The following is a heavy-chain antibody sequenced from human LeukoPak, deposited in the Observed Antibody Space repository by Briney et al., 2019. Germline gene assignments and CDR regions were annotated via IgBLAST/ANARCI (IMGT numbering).Heavy chain of an antibody. Sequence: GASVKVSCKASGYTFTSYAMHWVRQAPGQRLEWMGWINAGNGNTKYSQEFQGRVTITRNTSISTAYMELSSLRSEDTAVYYCARHRVSGGDSYAFDIWGQGTMVTVSS. J-gene: IGHJ3*02. D-gene: IGHD2-21*02. V-gene: IGHV1-3*03. CDR3: ARHRVSGGDSYAFDI. CDR2: INAGNGNT. CDR1: GYTFTSYA.